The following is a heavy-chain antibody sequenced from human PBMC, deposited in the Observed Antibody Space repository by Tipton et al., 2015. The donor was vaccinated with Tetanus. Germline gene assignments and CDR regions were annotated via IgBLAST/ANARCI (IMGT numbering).Heavy chain of an antibody. J-gene: IGHJ4*02. CDR2: IWYDGTNE. CDR1: GFTFSIFG. V-gene: IGHV3-33*01. CDR3: ARGSGAMDS. Sequence: SLRLSCAASGFTFSIFGMHWVRQAPGKGLEWVAVIWYDGTNEYYADSVKGRFTISRDNSKNTLHLQMNSLRVEDTAVYYCARGSGAMDSWGQGAPVTVSS. D-gene: IGHD7-27*01.